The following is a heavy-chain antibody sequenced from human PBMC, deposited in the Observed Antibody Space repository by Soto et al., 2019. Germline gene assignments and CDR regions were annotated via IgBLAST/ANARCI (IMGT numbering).Heavy chain of an antibody. D-gene: IGHD4-17*01. CDR1: GFTFSSYS. Sequence: EVQLVESGGGLVKPGGSLRLSCAASGFTFSSYSMNWVRQAPGKGLEWVSSISSSSSYIYYADSVKGRFTISRDNAKNSRYLQMNSLRAEDTAVYYCARDWGLDYGDYNFDYWGQGPLVTVSS. CDR3: ARDWGLDYGDYNFDY. V-gene: IGHV3-21*01. J-gene: IGHJ4*02. CDR2: ISSSSSYI.